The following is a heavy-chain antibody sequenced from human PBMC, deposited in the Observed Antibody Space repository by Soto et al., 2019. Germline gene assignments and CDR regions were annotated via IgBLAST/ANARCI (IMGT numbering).Heavy chain of an antibody. Sequence: GASVKVSCKASGYTFTSYGISWVRQAPGQGLEWMGWISAYNGNTNYAQKLQGRVTMTTDTSTSTAYMELRSLRSDDTAVYYCASPMYSSSGDLYYYYGMDVWGQGTTVTVSS. CDR2: ISAYNGNT. D-gene: IGHD6-6*01. J-gene: IGHJ6*02. CDR1: GYTFTSYG. CDR3: ASPMYSSSGDLYYYYGMDV. V-gene: IGHV1-18*04.